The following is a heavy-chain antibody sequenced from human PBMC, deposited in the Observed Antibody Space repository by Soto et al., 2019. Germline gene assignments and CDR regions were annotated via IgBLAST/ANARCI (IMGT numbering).Heavy chain of an antibody. J-gene: IGHJ6*02. D-gene: IGHD3-10*02. V-gene: IGHV3-7*05. CDR2: IKQDGSEK. Sequence: GGSLRLSCAASGFTFSSYWMSWVRQAPGKGLEWVANIKQDGSEKYYVDSVKGRFTISRDNAKNSLYLQMNSLRAEDTAVYYCARDDRVGIYYYDRLNYYYYGMDVWGQGTTVTVSS. CDR3: ARDDRVGIYYYDRLNYYYYGMDV. CDR1: GFTFSSYW.